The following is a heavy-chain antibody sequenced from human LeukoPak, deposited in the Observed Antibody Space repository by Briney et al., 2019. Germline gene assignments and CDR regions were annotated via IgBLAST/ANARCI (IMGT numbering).Heavy chain of an antibody. D-gene: IGHD5-24*01. CDR1: GGTFSSYA. Sequence: ASVKVSCKASGGTFSSYAISWVRQAPGQGLEWMGIINPSGGSTSYAQKFQGRVTMTRDTSTSTVYMELSSLRSEDTAVYYCARDADGSDYWGQGTLVTVSS. CDR3: ARDADGSDY. CDR2: INPSGGST. J-gene: IGHJ4*02. V-gene: IGHV1-46*01.